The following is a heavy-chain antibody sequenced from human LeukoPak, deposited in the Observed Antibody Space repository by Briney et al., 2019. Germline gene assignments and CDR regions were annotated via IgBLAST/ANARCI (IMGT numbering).Heavy chain of an antibody. CDR1: GSSFTSYC. Sequence: GESLQISCKASGSSFTSYCIGWVRQVPGKGLEWMGIIDPSDSEARYTPSFQGQVTISVDKSLTTAYLQWNSLKASDTAMYYCARQTAMGRSGDYWGQGTLVTVSS. V-gene: IGHV5-51*01. D-gene: IGHD5-18*01. CDR2: IDPSDSEA. CDR3: ARQTAMGRSGDY. J-gene: IGHJ4*02.